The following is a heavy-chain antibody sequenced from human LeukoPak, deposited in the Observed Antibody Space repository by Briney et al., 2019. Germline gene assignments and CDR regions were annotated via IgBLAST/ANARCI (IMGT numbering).Heavy chain of an antibody. CDR3: AKHLWRDLLWFGEGYYFGY. J-gene: IGHJ4*02. Sequence: RTGGSLRLSCAASGFPFGNYAMSWVRQTPGKGLECVSVISGDGGNTYYADSVKGRFTISRDNSKNTLYLQMNSLRAEDTAVYYCAKHLWRDLLWFGEGYYFGYWGQGTLVTVSS. CDR1: GFPFGNYA. V-gene: IGHV3-23*01. D-gene: IGHD3-10*01. CDR2: ISGDGGNT.